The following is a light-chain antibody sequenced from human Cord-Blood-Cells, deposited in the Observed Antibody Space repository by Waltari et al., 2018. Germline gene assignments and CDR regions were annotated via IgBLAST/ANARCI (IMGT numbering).Light chain of an antibody. CDR1: SPTIGSNY. J-gene: IGLJ3*02. CDR3: AAWDDSLSGSWV. CDR2: RNN. V-gene: IGLV1-47*01. Sequence: QSVLTQPPSASGPPGQRATILCSGTSPTIGSNYLSGSQQLPGTAPKLLIYRNNQRPSGVPDRFSGSKSGTSASLAISGLRSEDEADYYCAAWDDSLSGSWVFGGGTKLTVL.